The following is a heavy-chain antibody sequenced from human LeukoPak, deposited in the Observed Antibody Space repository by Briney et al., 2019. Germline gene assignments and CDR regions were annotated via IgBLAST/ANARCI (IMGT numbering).Heavy chain of an antibody. J-gene: IGHJ4*02. Sequence: PRGCLRVSCEASGVTFSSYEMNLVRQAPGKRREWGSYISGCGTTIYYADSLKGPGAISRDNAKNSLYLQMNSLRAEETAVYSCERPAEDSHYFEYWGQGPLVTVSS. V-gene: IGHV3-48*03. CDR1: GVTFSSYE. CDR2: ISGCGTTI. CDR3: ERPAEDSHYFEY. D-gene: IGHD2-15*01.